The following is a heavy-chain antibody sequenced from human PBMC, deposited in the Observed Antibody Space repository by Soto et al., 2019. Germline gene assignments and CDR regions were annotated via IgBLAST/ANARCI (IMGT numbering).Heavy chain of an antibody. J-gene: IGHJ6*02. Sequence: ASVKVSCKASGYTFTSYGISWVRQAPGQGLEWMGWISAYNGNTNYAQKLQGRVTMTTDTSTSTAYTELRSLRSDDTAVYYCASTDIVVVPAAIGPQYYYYGMDVWGQGTTVTVSS. D-gene: IGHD2-2*02. CDR2: ISAYNGNT. CDR1: GYTFTSYG. CDR3: ASTDIVVVPAAIGPQYYYYGMDV. V-gene: IGHV1-18*01.